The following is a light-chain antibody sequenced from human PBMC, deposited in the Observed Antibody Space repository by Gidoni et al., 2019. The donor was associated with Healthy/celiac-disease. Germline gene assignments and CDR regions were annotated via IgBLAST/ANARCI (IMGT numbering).Light chain of an antibody. V-gene: IGKV3-15*01. CDR2: GAS. J-gene: IGKJ1*01. Sequence: EIVMTQSPATLSVSPGERATLSCRASQSLGSNLAWYQQKPGPAPRLLIYGASTRATGIPARFSGSGSGTEFTLTISSLQSEDFAVYYCQHYHNWPPWTFGQGTKVQIK. CDR3: QHYHNWPPWT. CDR1: QSLGSN.